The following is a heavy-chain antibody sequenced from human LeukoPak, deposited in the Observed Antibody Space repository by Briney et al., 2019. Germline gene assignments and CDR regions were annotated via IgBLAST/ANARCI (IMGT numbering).Heavy chain of an antibody. CDR1: GFTFDDYA. D-gene: IGHD3-10*01. Sequence: GRSLRLSCAASGFTFDDYAMHWVRQAPGKGLEWVSGISWNSGSIGYADSVKGRFTISRDNAKNSLYLQMNSLRAEDTALYYCAKDSDYYRGGYFDYWGQGTLVTVSS. J-gene: IGHJ4*02. V-gene: IGHV3-9*01. CDR3: AKDSDYYRGGYFDY. CDR2: ISWNSGSI.